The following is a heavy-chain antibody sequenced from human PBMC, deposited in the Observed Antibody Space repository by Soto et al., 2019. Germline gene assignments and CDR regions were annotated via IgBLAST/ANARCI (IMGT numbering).Heavy chain of an antibody. V-gene: IGHV4-59*01. J-gene: IGHJ6*02. CDR2: KDAGGNT. CDR1: GGSHRSFY. CDR3: ARDNRHHYYYYGMDV. Sequence: PSETLSLPCTVSGGSHRSFYCSWIRDPPRKRPEWIGFKDAGGNTEYNPSLEGRGTIGVDTSKRQLSLKVTSVTAADTAVYYCARDNRHHYYYYGMDVWGQGTTVTVSS.